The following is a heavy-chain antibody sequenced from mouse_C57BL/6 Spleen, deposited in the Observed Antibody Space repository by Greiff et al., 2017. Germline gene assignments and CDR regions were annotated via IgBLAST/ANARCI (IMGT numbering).Heavy chain of an antibody. V-gene: IGHV3-6*01. CDR1: GYSITSGYY. Sequence: EVQLVESGPGLVKPSQSLSLTCSVTGYSITSGYYWNWIRKFPGNKLEWMGYIIYYGSNNYNPSLKNRTSLPLDPSQNQFFLKLNFGTTEDTATYYCARERNGEKAKDYWGQGTSVTVSS. CDR2: IIYYGSN. J-gene: IGHJ4*01. CDR3: ARERNGEKAKDY.